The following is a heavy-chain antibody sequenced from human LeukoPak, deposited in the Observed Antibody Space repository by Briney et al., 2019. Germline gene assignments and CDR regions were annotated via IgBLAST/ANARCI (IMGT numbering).Heavy chain of an antibody. D-gene: IGHD1-26*01. CDR2: IRDSGSST. Sequence: GGSLRLSCAASGFTFSNYAMSWVRQAPGKGLEWVSAIRDSGSSTHYADSVKGRFTISRDNDKNSLYLQMNSLRDEDTAVYYCASSGSYRFDYWGQGTLVTVSS. CDR1: GFTFSNYA. J-gene: IGHJ4*02. V-gene: IGHV3-23*01. CDR3: ASSGSYRFDY.